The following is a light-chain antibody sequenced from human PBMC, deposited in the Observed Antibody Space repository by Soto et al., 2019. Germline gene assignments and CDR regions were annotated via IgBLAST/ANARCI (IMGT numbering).Light chain of an antibody. V-gene: IGLV3-1*01. CDR2: QDR. Sequence: SYELTQPPSVSVSPGQTASITCTGDNVGGKYTCWYQQKPGQSPVLVIYQDRKRPSGIPERFSGSSSGNTATLTISETHALDEADYYCQAWDSGTVVFGGGTKLTVL. CDR1: NVGGKY. J-gene: IGLJ2*01. CDR3: QAWDSGTVV.